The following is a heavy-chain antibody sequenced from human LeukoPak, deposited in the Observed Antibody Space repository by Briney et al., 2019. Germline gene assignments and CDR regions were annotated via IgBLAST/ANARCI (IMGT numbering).Heavy chain of an antibody. Sequence: GGSLRLSCSASGFTFRNYGMHWVRQAPGKGLEYVSTISSYGGSTYYADLVKGRFTISRDNSKNTLYLQMSSPRAEDTAVYYCVKDLYSYSFDYWGQGTLVTVSS. D-gene: IGHD2-8*01. V-gene: IGHV3-64D*09. CDR3: VKDLYSYSFDY. CDR1: GFTFRNYG. J-gene: IGHJ4*02. CDR2: ISSYGGST.